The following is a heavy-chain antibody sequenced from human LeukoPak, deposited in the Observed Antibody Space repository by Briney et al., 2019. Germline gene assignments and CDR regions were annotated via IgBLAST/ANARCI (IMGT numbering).Heavy chain of an antibody. Sequence: PGGSLRLSCAASGFTFDDYGMSWVRQAPGKGLEWVSGINWNGGSTAYADSVRGRFTISRDNAKNSLYLQMNSLRAEDTALYYCARAVYYDSSGYYLDYWGQGTLVTVSS. D-gene: IGHD3-22*01. CDR2: INWNGGST. J-gene: IGHJ4*02. CDR3: ARAVYYDSSGYYLDY. V-gene: IGHV3-20*04. CDR1: GFTFDDYG.